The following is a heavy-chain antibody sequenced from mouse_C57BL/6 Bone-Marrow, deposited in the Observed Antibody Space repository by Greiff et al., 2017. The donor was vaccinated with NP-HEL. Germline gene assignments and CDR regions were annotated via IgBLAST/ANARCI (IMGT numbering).Heavy chain of an antibody. Sequence: EVQGVESGPELVKPGASVKISCKASGYSFTDYNMNWVKQSNGKSLEWLGVINPNYGTTSYNQKFKGKATLTVDQSSSTAYMQLNSLTSEDSAVYYCAREEAAYYSNLYYFDYWGQGTTLTVSS. CDR3: AREEAAYYSNLYYFDY. CDR1: GYSFTDYN. J-gene: IGHJ2*01. D-gene: IGHD2-5*01. CDR2: INPNYGTT. V-gene: IGHV1-39*01.